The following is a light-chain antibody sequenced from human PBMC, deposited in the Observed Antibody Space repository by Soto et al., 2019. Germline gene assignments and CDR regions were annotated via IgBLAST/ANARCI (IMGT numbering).Light chain of an antibody. V-gene: IGKV3-20*01. CDR1: QSVSSSY. CDR3: QQYGSSPST. CDR2: GAS. Sequence: EIVITQSPSTLSVSPGERATLSCRASQSVSSSYLAWYQQKPGQAPRLLIYGASSRATGIPDRFSGSGSGTDFTLTISRLEPEDFAVYYCQQYGSSPSTFGQGTKVDI. J-gene: IGKJ1*01.